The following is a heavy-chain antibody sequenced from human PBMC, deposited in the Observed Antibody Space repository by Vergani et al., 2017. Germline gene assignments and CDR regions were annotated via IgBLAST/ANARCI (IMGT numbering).Heavy chain of an antibody. CDR3: AKTPEFSSLYSSYNWFDP. V-gene: IGHV1-69*13. Sequence: QVQLVQSGAEVKKPGSSVKVSCKASGGTFSSYAISWVRQAPGQGLEWMGRIIPIFGTANYAQKFQGRVTITADESTSTAYMELSSLKASDTATYYCAKTPEFSSLYSSYNWFDPWGQGTQVTVSS. D-gene: IGHD3-3*01. CDR2: IIPIFGTA. J-gene: IGHJ5*02. CDR1: GGTFSSYA.